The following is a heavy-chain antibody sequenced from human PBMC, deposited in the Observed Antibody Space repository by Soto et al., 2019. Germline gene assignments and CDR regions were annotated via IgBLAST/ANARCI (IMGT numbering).Heavy chain of an antibody. Sequence: EVQFLESGGGSVQPGGSLRLSCAGSGFTFSTYAMSWVRQAPGKGLEWVSATSGAGDTTYYADSVEGRFTISRDNSKNTLYLQMNSLRAEDTAVYYCVNDLSPWIAVGLGHWGQGTLVTVSP. J-gene: IGHJ4*02. V-gene: IGHV3-23*01. CDR1: GFTFSTYA. D-gene: IGHD2-21*01. CDR3: VNDLSPWIAVGLGH. CDR2: TSGAGDTT.